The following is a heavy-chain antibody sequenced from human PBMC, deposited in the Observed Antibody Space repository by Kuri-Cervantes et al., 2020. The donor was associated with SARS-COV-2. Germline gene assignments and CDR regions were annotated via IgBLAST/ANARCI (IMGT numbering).Heavy chain of an antibody. D-gene: IGHD3-22*01. Sequence: GESLKISCAASGFTFSYYGMHWVRQAPGKGLEWVGFVRRDGSNYYYADSVKGRFTISRDNAKNSLYLQMNSLRAEDTAVYYCAREGVTDSSGPFDAFDIWGQGTMVTVSS. CDR3: AREGVTDSSGPFDAFDI. CDR2: VRRDGSNY. V-gene: IGHV3-30*02. CDR1: GFTFSYYG. J-gene: IGHJ3*02.